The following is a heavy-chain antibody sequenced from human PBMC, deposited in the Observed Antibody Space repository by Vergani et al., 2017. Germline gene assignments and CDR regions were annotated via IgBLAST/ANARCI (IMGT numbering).Heavy chain of an antibody. J-gene: IGHJ6*03. CDR1: GFTFSTYG. D-gene: IGHD2-2*01. V-gene: IGHV3-33*01. CDR3: ARGAGYCSSTSCPPTLRNYYYYMDV. Sequence: QLVESGGGVVQPGRSLRLSCAASGFTFSTYGLHWVRQAPGKGLEWVAVIWYDGSNKYYGDSVKGRFTISRDNSMDTLYLQMNGLRAEDTAVYYCARGAGYCSSTSCPPTLRNYYYYMDVWGKGTTVTVSS. CDR2: IWYDGSNK.